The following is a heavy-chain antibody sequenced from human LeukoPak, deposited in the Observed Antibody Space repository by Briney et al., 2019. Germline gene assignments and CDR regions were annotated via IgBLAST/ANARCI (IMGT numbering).Heavy chain of an antibody. CDR1: RGSVSSSSYF. V-gene: IGHV4-39*01. Sequence: SETLSLTRTLSRGSVSSSSYFWGWISHPPGKGLDWIGSIDDSGSTYCNPSLKSRVTISVDTSKNQFSLRLSSVTAADTAVYYCARLGPRNSSGYYYYWGQGTLVTVSS. J-gene: IGHJ4*02. CDR3: ARLGPRNSSGYYYY. CDR2: IDDSGST. D-gene: IGHD3-22*01.